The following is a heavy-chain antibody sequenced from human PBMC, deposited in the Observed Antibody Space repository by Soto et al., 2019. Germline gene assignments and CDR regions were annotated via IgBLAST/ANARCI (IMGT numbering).Heavy chain of an antibody. D-gene: IGHD2-15*01. CDR3: ARDPSLVVVAATPGPFDY. J-gene: IGHJ4*02. Sequence: QVQLVQSGAEVKKPGASVKVSCKASGYTFTSYYMHWVRQAPGQGLEWMGIINPSGGSTSYAQKFQGRVTMTRDTSTSTVYMELSSLRSEDTAVYYCARDPSLVVVAATPGPFDYWGQGTLVTVSS. V-gene: IGHV1-46*01. CDR2: INPSGGST. CDR1: GYTFTSYY.